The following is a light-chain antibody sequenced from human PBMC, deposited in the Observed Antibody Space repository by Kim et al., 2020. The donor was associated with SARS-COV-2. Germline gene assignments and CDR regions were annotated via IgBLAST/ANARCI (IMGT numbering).Light chain of an antibody. CDR2: GAS. CDR3: QWFDSLPLYL. Sequence: SPGERATLSCRASQSVSTTYIALYQQKPGQAPRLLIYGASTRAAGIPDRFSGSGSETDFTLTISRLEPEDFAVYYCQWFDSLPLYLFGQGTKLEI. V-gene: IGKV3-20*01. CDR1: QSVSTTY. J-gene: IGKJ2*01.